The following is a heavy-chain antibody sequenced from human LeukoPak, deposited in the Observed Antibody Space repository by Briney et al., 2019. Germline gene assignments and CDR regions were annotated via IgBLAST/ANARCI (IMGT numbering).Heavy chain of an antibody. V-gene: IGHV4-34*01. CDR3: ARVRLVRWHYYYYMDV. Sequence: SETLSLTCAVYGGSFSGYYWSWIRQPPGKGLEWLGEINHSGSTNYNPSLKSRVTISVDTSKNQFSLKLSSVTAADTAVYYCARVRLVRWHYYYYMDVWGKGTTVTVSS. D-gene: IGHD6-19*01. CDR2: INHSGST. J-gene: IGHJ6*03. CDR1: GGSFSGYY.